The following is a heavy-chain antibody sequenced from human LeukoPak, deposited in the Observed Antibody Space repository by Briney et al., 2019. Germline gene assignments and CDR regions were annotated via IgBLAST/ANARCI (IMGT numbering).Heavy chain of an antibody. CDR3: ARGDSGYGNYYYYGMDV. CDR2: ISYDGSNK. Sequence: GGSLRLSCAASGFTFSSNYMSWVRQAPGKGLEWVAVISYDGSNKYYADSVKGRFTISRDNSKNTLYLQMNSLRAEDTAVYYCARGDSGYGNYYYYGMDVWGQGTTVTVSS. D-gene: IGHD5-12*01. J-gene: IGHJ6*02. CDR1: GFTFSSNY. V-gene: IGHV3-30*03.